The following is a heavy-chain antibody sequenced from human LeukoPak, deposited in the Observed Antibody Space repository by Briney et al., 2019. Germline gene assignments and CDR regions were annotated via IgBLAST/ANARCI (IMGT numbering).Heavy chain of an antibody. Sequence: SETLSLTCAVSGYSISSGYYWGWIRQPPGKGLEWIGNIYHSGSTCYNPSLKGRVTISVDTSKNQFSLKLSSVTAADTAVYYCARETYNSLDYWGQGTLVTVSS. J-gene: IGHJ4*02. CDR1: GYSISSGYY. D-gene: IGHD5-24*01. CDR3: ARETYNSLDY. V-gene: IGHV4-38-2*02. CDR2: IYHSGST.